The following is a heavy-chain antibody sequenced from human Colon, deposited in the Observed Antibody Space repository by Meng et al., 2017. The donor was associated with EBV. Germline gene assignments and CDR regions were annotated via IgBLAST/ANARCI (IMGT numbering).Heavy chain of an antibody. Sequence: QVQLQESGPGLVKPSQTLSPTCTVSGGSISSGTYYWGWIRQLPGKGLEWIAYIHYSGSTYYSPSLKSRVTISVDTSKNQLSLKLSSMTAADTAVYYCATQESRDGHNPYWGQGTLVTVSS. CDR3: ATQESRDGHNPY. CDR1: GGSISSGTYY. J-gene: IGHJ4*02. D-gene: IGHD5-24*01. V-gene: IGHV4-31*03. CDR2: IHYSGST.